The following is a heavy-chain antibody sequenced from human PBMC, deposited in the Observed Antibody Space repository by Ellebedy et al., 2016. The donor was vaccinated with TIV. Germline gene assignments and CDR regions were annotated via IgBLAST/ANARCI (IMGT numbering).Heavy chain of an antibody. J-gene: IGHJ6*02. CDR1: GDTFTTYG. CDR3: ARASCSGMSCFRNLYYYYGLDV. CDR2: IRVYNGDS. V-gene: IGHV1-18*01. Sequence: ASVKVSCXASGDTFTTYGISWVRQAPGQGLEWMGWIRVYNGDSNYAQKLQGRVSLTTDTSTSTAYMELRSLGSDDTAVYYCARASCSGMSCFRNLYYYYGLDVWGHGTTVTVSS. D-gene: IGHD2-15*01.